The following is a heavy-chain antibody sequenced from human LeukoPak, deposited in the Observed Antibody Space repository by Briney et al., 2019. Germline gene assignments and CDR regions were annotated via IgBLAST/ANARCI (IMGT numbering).Heavy chain of an antibody. CDR3: ARGVIAVADPVDY. V-gene: IGHV4-59*01. D-gene: IGHD6-19*01. CDR2: IYYSGST. CDR1: GGSISSYY. Sequence: PSETLSLTCTASGGSISSYYWSWIRQPPGKGLEWIGYIYYSGSTNYNPSLKSRVTISVDTSKNQFSLKLSSVTAADTAVYYCARGVIAVADPVDYWGQGTLVTVSS. J-gene: IGHJ4*02.